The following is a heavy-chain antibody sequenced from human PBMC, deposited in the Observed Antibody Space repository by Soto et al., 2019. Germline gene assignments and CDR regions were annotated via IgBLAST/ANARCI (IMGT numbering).Heavy chain of an antibody. CDR1: GASISSSEW. CDR2: IYHSGST. CDR3: ARVGISGYFDY. D-gene: IGHD6-19*01. Sequence: QVQLQESSTGLVKPSETLSLTCVVSGASISSSEWWTWVRQPPGKGLEWIVHIYHSGSTRYNPSLNSRVIISVDKSKNHFSLNLNSVTAADTAMYYCARVGISGYFDYWGQGTLVTVSS. J-gene: IGHJ4*02. V-gene: IGHV4-4*02.